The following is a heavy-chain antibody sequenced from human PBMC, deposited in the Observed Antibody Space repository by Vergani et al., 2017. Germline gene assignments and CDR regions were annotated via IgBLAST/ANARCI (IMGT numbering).Heavy chain of an antibody. CDR1: GFTFSSYG. J-gene: IGHJ3*02. CDR2: ISYDGSNK. V-gene: IGHV3-30*18. D-gene: IGHD4-17*01. CDR3: AKGGGTVTTLLGAFDI. Sequence: QVQLVESGGGVVQPGRSLRLSCAASGFTFSSYGMHWVRQAPGKGLGWVAVISYDGSNKYYADSVKGRFTISRDNSKNTLYLQMNSLRAEDTAVYYCAKGGGTVTTLLGAFDIWGQGTMVTVSS.